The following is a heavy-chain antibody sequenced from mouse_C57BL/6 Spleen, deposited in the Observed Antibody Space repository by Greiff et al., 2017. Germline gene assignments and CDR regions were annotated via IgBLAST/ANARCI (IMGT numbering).Heavy chain of an antibody. Sequence: QVQLQQPGAELVRPGSSVKLSCKASGYTFTSYWMHWVKQRPIQGLEWIGNIDPSDSETHYNQKFKDKATLTVDKSSSTAYMQLSSLTSEDSAVYYCARKRYYGSSYWYFDVWGTGTTVTVSS. J-gene: IGHJ1*03. V-gene: IGHV1-52*01. CDR3: ARKRYYGSSYWYFDV. CDR1: GYTFTSYW. D-gene: IGHD1-1*01. CDR2: IDPSDSET.